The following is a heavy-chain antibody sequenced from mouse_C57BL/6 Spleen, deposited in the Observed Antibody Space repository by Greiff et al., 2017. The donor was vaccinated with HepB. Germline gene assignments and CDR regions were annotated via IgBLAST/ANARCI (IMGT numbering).Heavy chain of an antibody. CDR3: AAYGNPSAMDY. V-gene: IGHV1-64*01. D-gene: IGHD2-10*02. J-gene: IGHJ4*01. CDR2: IHPNSGST. Sequence: VQLQQSGAELVKPGASVKISCKASGYTFTSYWMHWVKQRPGQGLEWIGMIHPNSGSTNYNEKFKSKATLTVDKSSSTAYMQLSSLTSEDSAVYYCAAYGNPSAMDYWGQGTSVTVSS. CDR1: GYTFTSYW.